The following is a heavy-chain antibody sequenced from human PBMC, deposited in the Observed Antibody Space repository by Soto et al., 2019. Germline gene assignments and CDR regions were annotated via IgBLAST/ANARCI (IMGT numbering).Heavy chain of an antibody. CDR1: GGTFSSYA. D-gene: IGHD3-3*01. Sequence: ASVKVSCKASGGTFSSYAISWVRQAPGQGHEWIGRIIPIFSTANYAQKFQGRVTITADESTSTAYLELSSLRSEDTDVYYCAREGYYDFWSGYSHNWFDPWGQGTLVTVSS. J-gene: IGHJ5*02. V-gene: IGHV1-69*13. CDR2: IIPIFSTA. CDR3: AREGYYDFWSGYSHNWFDP.